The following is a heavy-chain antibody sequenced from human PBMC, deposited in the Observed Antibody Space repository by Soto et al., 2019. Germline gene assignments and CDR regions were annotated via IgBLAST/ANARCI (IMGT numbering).Heavy chain of an antibody. CDR1: GGSISSSNW. J-gene: IGHJ3*02. D-gene: IGHD3-10*01. CDR2: IYHSGST. V-gene: IGHV4-4*02. CDR3: ARTDWGSGRVAFDI. Sequence: SETLSLTCAVSGGSISSSNWWSWVRPPPGKGLEWIGEIYHSGSTNYNPSLKSRVTISVDTSKNQFSLKLSSVTAADTAVYYCARTDWGSGRVAFDIWGQGTMVTVSS.